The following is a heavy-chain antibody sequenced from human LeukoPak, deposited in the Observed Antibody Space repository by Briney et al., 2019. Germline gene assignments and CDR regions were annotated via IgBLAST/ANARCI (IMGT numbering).Heavy chain of an antibody. CDR1: GGSISSSSYY. CDR2: IYYYGST. Sequence: SETLSLTCTVSGGSISSSSYYWGWIRQPPGKGLEWIGSIYYYGSTNYNPSLKSRVTISVDTSKNQFSLKLSSVTAADTAVYYCARVLLWFGEFGSWGQGTLVTVSS. V-gene: IGHV4-39*07. CDR3: ARVLLWFGEFGS. D-gene: IGHD3-10*01. J-gene: IGHJ5*01.